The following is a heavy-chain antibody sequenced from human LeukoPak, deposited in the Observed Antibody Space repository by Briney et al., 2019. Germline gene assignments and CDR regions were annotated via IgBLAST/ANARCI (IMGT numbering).Heavy chain of an antibody. J-gene: IGHJ4*02. V-gene: IGHV4-39*01. CDR3: ATWRTAKTGFDY. Sequence: SETLSLTCTVSGGSISNNNYYWAWIRQPPGKGLECISSIYYSGSPYYNPSLKSRVTISVDTSKNQFSLRLSSVTAADTAVYYCATWRTAKTGFDYWGQGTLVTVSS. D-gene: IGHD1-1*01. CDR1: GGSISNNNYY. CDR2: IYYSGSP.